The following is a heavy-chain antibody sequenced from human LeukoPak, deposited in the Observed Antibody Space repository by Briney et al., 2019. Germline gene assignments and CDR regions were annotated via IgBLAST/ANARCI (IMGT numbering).Heavy chain of an antibody. D-gene: IGHD5-12*01. CDR2: ISSSSSTI. V-gene: IGHV3-48*01. CDR3: AREISSSGYPLDY. CDR1: GFTFSSYS. J-gene: IGHJ4*02. Sequence: GGSLRLSCAASGFTFSSYSMNWVRQAPGKGLEWVSYISSSSSTIYYADSVKGRFTISRDNAKNSLYLQMNSLRAEDTAVYYCAREISSSGYPLDYWGQGTLVTVSS.